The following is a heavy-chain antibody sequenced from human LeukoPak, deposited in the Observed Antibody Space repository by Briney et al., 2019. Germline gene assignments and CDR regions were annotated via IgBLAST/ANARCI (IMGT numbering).Heavy chain of an antibody. CDR2: IYYSGST. CDR1: GGSISSYY. Sequence: PSETLSLTCTVSGGSISSYYWSWIRQPPGKGLEWIGYIYYSGSTNYNPSLNSRVTISVDTSKHQFSLKLSSVTAADTPVYYCARENSYSSYHWFAPWGQGTLVTVSS. D-gene: IGHD6-19*01. CDR3: ARENSYSSYHWFAP. V-gene: IGHV4-59*01. J-gene: IGHJ5*02.